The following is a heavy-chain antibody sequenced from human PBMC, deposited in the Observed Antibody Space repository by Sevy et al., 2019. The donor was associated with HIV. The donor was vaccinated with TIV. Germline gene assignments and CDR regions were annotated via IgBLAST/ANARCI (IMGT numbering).Heavy chain of an antibody. J-gene: IGHJ4*02. V-gene: IGHV3-48*02. D-gene: IGHD6-13*01. CDR2: ISSSSSTI. Sequence: GGSLRLSCAASGFTFSSYSMNWVRQAPGKGLEWVSYISSSSSTIYYADSVKGGFTIARDNAKDSRYLKINGLRDEDTAVYYCARQIAAADTVDYWGQGTLVTVSS. CDR1: GFTFSSYS. CDR3: ARQIAAADTVDY.